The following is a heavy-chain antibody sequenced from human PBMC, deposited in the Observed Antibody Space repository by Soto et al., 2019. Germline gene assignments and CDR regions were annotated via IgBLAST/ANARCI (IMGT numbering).Heavy chain of an antibody. Sequence: QVQLVQSGAEVKKPGSSMKVSCKASGGTFNSYDINWVRQAPGQGLEWMGGIIPIVETPKYAQKFQGRVTITADESTKTVYMELSSLRSEDTAMYYCARLSRPNYYDTGGFFKDNWFDPWGQGTLVTVSS. CDR3: ARLSRPNYYDTGGFFKDNWFDP. CDR2: IIPIVETP. J-gene: IGHJ5*02. CDR1: GGTFNSYD. V-gene: IGHV1-69*01. D-gene: IGHD3-22*01.